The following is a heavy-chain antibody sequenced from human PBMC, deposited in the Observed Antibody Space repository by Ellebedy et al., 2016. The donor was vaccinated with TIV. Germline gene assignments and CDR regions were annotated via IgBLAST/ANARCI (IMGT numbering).Heavy chain of an antibody. CDR1: GFTFSTYW. D-gene: IGHD3-16*01. J-gene: IGHJ4*02. CDR3: VKAWGD. Sequence: PGGSLRLSCTASGFTFSTYWMSWVRQAPGKGLEWVANIKQDGSEKDYVDSVKGRFTISRDNAKNSLYLQMNSLRAEDTAVYYCVKAWGDWGQGTLVTVSS. CDR2: IKQDGSEK. V-gene: IGHV3-7*01.